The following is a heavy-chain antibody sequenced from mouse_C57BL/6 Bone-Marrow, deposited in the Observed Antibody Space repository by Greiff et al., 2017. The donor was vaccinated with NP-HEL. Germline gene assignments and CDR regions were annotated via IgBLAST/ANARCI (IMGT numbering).Heavy chain of an antibody. CDR2: IRSKSNKYAT. J-gene: IGHJ1*03. Sequence: EVHLVESGGGLVQPKGSLKLSCAASGFSFNTYAMNWVRQAPGKGLEWVARIRSKSNKYATYYADSVKDRFTISRDDSESMLYLQMNNLKTEDTAMYYCVRQYYGSSYWYFDVWGTGTTVTVSS. CDR3: VRQYYGSSYWYFDV. D-gene: IGHD1-1*01. CDR1: GFSFNTYA. V-gene: IGHV10-1*01.